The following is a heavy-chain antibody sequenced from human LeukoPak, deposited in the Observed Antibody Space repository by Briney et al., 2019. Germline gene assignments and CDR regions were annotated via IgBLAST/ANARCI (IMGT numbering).Heavy chain of an antibody. D-gene: IGHD4-11*01. J-gene: IGHJ4*02. CDR2: ISGSGDNT. Sequence: GGSLRLSCAASGFTFSSYAMSWVRQAPGKGLEWVSAISGSGDNTFYADSVKGRFTISRDNSKNTLYLQMNSLRAEDTAVYYCARVRNFSNYFGYWGQGTLVTVSS. V-gene: IGHV3-23*01. CDR1: GFTFSSYA. CDR3: ARVRNFSNYFGY.